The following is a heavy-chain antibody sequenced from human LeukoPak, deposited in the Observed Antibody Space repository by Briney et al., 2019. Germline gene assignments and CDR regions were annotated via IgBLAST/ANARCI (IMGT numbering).Heavy chain of an antibody. CDR2: IYNSGST. D-gene: IGHD6-13*01. J-gene: IGHJ5*02. V-gene: IGHV4-4*07. CDR3: AGGGAAGNWFDP. Sequence: SETLSLTCTVSGGSISSYYWSWIRQPAGKGLEWIGRIYNSGSTYYNLSLKSRLTMSADTSKNQFSLRLSSVTGADTAVYYCAGGGAAGNWFDPWGQGTLVTVSS. CDR1: GGSISSYY.